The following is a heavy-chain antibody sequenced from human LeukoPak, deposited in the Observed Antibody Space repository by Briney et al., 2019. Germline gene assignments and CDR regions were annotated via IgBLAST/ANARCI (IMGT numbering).Heavy chain of an antibody. V-gene: IGHV3-53*01. CDR1: GFTVRDDY. J-gene: IGHJ4*02. Sequence: PGGSLRLSCAASGFTVRDDYLSWVRQAPGKGLEWVSVIYSDGSIYYADSVKGRFTISRDNSKNTVSLQMNNLRAEDTAVYYCATQPVRNGFDHWGQGTLVTVSS. D-gene: IGHD6-6*01. CDR2: IYSDGSI. CDR3: ATQPVRNGFDH.